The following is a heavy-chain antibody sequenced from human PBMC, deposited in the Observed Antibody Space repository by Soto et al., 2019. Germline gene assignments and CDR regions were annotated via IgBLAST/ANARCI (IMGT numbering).Heavy chain of an antibody. D-gene: IGHD4-4*01. CDR2: IIPIFGTA. J-gene: IGHJ2*01. CDR3: AREAVTVTTHGHFDL. CDR1: GGTFSSYA. V-gene: IGHV1-69*01. Sequence: QVQLVQSGAEVKKPGSSVKVSCKASGGTFSSYAISWVRQAPGQGLEWMGGIIPIFGTANYAQKFQGRVTITADESTSTDYMELSSLRSEDTAVYYCAREAVTVTTHGHFDLWGRGTLVTVSS.